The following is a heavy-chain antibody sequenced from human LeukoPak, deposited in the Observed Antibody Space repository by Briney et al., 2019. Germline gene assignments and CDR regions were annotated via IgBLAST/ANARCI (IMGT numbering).Heavy chain of an antibody. CDR3: ARDNNADY. J-gene: IGHJ4*02. Sequence: GGSLRLSCAASGFTFSNFYMHWVRQAPGKGLEWVAVISSDGGNKYSTDPVKGRFTISRDNPKNTVDLQMNNLTIEDTAIYYCARDNNADYWGQGTLVIVSS. D-gene: IGHD2-2*01. CDR2: ISSDGGNK. V-gene: IGHV3-30-3*01. CDR1: GFTFSNFY.